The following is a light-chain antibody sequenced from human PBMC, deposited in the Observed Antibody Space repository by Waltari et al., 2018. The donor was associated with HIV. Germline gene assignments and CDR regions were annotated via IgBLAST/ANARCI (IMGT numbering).Light chain of an antibody. CDR2: DIS. J-gene: IGLJ3*02. CDR3: CSYAGSYTFGV. V-gene: IGLV2-11*01. Sequence: QSALTQPRSVSGSPGQSVTISCTGTSSDVGGYNYVSWYQQHPGKAPKLMIYDISKGPSGVPARFSGSKSGNTASLTISGLQAEDEADYYCCSYAGSYTFGVFGGGTKLTVL. CDR1: SSDVGGYNY.